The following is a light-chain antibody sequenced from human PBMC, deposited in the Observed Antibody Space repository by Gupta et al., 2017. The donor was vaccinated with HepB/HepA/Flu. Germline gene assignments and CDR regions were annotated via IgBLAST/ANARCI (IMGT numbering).Light chain of an antibody. CDR1: QSVRSN. Sequence: LVMTQSPATLSVSPGDRATLSCRASQSVRSNLAWYKQKQSQAPRLLIYGAATRDTGIPARFSGSGCGTELTLTISSRQSEDFAVYYCQQYNNWPPYTFGQGTKLEIK. J-gene: IGKJ2*01. CDR2: GAA. V-gene: IGKV3-15*01. CDR3: QQYNNWPPYT.